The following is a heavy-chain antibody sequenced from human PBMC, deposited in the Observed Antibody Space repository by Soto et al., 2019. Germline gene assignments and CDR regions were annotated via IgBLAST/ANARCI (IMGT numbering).Heavy chain of an antibody. D-gene: IGHD6-6*01. CDR2: FDPEDGEA. Sequence: ASEKVSCKVSGYTLTELSMHWVRQAPGKGLEWMGGFDPEDGEAIYAQKFQGGVTMTEDTSTDTAYMELSSLRSEDTAVYYCATDPRARSLFDIWGQGTMVTVSS. V-gene: IGHV1-24*01. CDR1: GYTLTELS. J-gene: IGHJ3*02. CDR3: ATDPRARSLFDI.